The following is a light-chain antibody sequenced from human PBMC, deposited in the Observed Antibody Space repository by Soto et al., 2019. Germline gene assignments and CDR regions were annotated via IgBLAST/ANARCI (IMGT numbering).Light chain of an antibody. CDR2: SNN. CDR3: AAWDDSLNGVV. Sequence: QSVLTQPPSASGTPGQRVTIPCSGSSSNIGSNTVNWYQQLPGTAPKLLIYSNNQRPSGVPDRFSGSKSGTSASLAISGLQSEDEADYYCAAWDDSLNGVVFGGGTKLT. J-gene: IGLJ2*01. V-gene: IGLV1-44*01. CDR1: SSNIGSNT.